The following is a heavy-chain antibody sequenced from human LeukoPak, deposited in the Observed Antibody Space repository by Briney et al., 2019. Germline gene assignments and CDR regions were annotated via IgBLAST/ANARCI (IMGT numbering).Heavy chain of an antibody. CDR3: ARRAGAYSHPYDY. CDR1: GFTFSSYW. CDR2: IKQDGSEK. Sequence: GGSLRLSCAASGFTFSSYWMSWVRQAPGKGLEWVANIKQDGSEKYYMDSVKGRFTISRDNAKNSLYLQMNSLRAEDTAVYYCARRAGAYSHPYDYWGQGTLVTVSS. J-gene: IGHJ4*02. D-gene: IGHD4/OR15-4a*01. V-gene: IGHV3-7*03.